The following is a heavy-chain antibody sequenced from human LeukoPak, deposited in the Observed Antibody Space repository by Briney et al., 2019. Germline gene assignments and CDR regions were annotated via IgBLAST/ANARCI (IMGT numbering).Heavy chain of an antibody. Sequence: GGSLRLSCAASGFTFSDYSMNWVRQAPGKGLVWVSRINSDGSSTSYADSVKGRFTISRDNAKNTLYLQMNSLRAEDTAVYYCARVTGRRYSSSWTIFDYWGQGTLVTVSS. D-gene: IGHD6-13*01. J-gene: IGHJ4*02. CDR1: GFTFSDYS. CDR3: ARVTGRRYSSSWTIFDY. V-gene: IGHV3-74*01. CDR2: INSDGSST.